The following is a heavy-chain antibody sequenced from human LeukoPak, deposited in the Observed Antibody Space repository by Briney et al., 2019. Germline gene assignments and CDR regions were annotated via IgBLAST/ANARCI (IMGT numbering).Heavy chain of an antibody. CDR1: GGSISSGGYY. V-gene: IGHV4-31*03. CDR2: IYYSGST. Sequence: SETLSLTCTVSGGSISSGGYYWSWIRQHPGTGLEWLGYIYYSGSTYYNPSLKSRVTISVDTSKNQFSLKLSSVTAADTAVYYCARENYDILTGYYFDYWGQGTLVTVSS. J-gene: IGHJ4*02. D-gene: IGHD3-9*01. CDR3: ARENYDILTGYYFDY.